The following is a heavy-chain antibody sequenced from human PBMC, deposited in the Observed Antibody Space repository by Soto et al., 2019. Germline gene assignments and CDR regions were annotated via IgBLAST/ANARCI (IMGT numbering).Heavy chain of an antibody. CDR1: GFTFSSYA. CDR3: ARRDYVYIWGSHDY. Sequence: EVQLLESGGGLVQPGGSLRLSCAASGFTFSSYAMGWVRQAPGKGLQWISVISSSGGSTYYADSVKGRFTISRDNSKDTLFMDMNSLRAEDSDVYYCARRDYVYIWGSHDYWGQGTLVTVSS. D-gene: IGHD3-16*01. V-gene: IGHV3-23*01. CDR2: ISSSGGST. J-gene: IGHJ4*02.